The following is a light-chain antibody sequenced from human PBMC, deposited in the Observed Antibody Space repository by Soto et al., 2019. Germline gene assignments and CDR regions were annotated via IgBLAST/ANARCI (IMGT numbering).Light chain of an antibody. CDR3: QQYFSYPFT. J-gene: IGKJ2*01. CDR1: QGISSF. CDR2: TAS. Sequence: IRMTQSPSSLSASIGDRVTITCRASQGISSFLAWYQQKPGKAPKLLIYTASSLESGVPSRFSGSGSGTEFTLTISCLQPEDFATYYCQQYFSYPFTFGQGTKVEIK. V-gene: IGKV1-8*01.